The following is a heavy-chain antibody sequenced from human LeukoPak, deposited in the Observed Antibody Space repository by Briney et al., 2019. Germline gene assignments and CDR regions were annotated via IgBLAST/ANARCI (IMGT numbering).Heavy chain of an antibody. V-gene: IGHV4-59*01. J-gene: IGHJ6*02. CDR2: IYYTGST. CDR1: GGSISSYH. D-gene: IGHD3-3*01. CDR3: TRSLGVVIHGGMDV. Sequence: SETLSLTCTVSGGSISSYHWSWIRQPPGKGLECFGHIYYTGSTNYNPSLKSRVIISLDTSKNQFSLKLSSVTAADTAVYYCTRSLGVVIHGGMDVWGQGTTVTVSS.